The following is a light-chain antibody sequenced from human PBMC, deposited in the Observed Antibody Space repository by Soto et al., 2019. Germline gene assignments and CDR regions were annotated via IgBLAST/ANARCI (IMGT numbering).Light chain of an antibody. CDR2: GAS. CDR3: LQDYSYPRT. J-gene: IGKJ1*01. Sequence: IQMTQSPPFLSASVGDIVTITCRASQGIRNDLGWYQQTPGKAPKLLISGASSLQSGAPSRFSGSGSGTDFTLTISSLQPEDSATYYCLQDYSYPRTFGQGTKVDIK. CDR1: QGIRND. V-gene: IGKV1-6*01.